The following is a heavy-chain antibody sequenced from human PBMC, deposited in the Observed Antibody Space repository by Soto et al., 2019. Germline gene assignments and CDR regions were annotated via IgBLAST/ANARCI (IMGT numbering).Heavy chain of an antibody. V-gene: IGHV1-18*01. CDR3: ARDAPPPELRFLEWHNYDYNGMDV. CDR1: GYSFTAYG. D-gene: IGHD3-3*01. J-gene: IGHJ6*02. CDR2: ISCYNGKT. Sequence: GASVKVSCKTSGYSFTAYGISWLRQAPGQGLEWMGWISCYNGKTKYAQKVQGRVTMTTDTSTSTAYMEVRSLRSDDTAIYYCARDAPPPELRFLEWHNYDYNGMDVWGQGTTVTVSS.